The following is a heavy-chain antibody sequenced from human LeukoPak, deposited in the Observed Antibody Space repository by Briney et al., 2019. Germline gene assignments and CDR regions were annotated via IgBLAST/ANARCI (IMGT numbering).Heavy chain of an antibody. CDR1: GGSFSGYY. CDR3: ARGERSVSLVSRSSSSGQRRRVSNWFDP. V-gene: IGHV4-34*01. CDR2: INHSGST. J-gene: IGHJ5*02. D-gene: IGHD6-6*01. Sequence: PSETLSLTCAVYGGSFSGYYWSWIRQPPGKGLEWTGEINHSGSTNYNPSLKSRVTISVDTSKNQFSLKLSSVTAADTAVYYCARGERSVSLVSRSSSSGQRRRVSNWFDPWGQGTLVTVSS.